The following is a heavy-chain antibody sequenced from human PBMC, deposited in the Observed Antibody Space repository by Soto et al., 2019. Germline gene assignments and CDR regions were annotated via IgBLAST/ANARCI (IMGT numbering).Heavy chain of an antibody. D-gene: IGHD2-8*01. CDR3: AKCWMVYASHLDY. Sequence: VQLLESGGGLVQPGRSLRLSCAASGFTFSSYAMSWVRQAPGKGLEWVSAISGSGGSKYYADSVKGRFTISRDNSKNTLYLQMNSLRAEDTAVYYCAKCWMVYASHLDYWGQGTLVTVSS. J-gene: IGHJ4*02. V-gene: IGHV3-23*01. CDR2: ISGSGGSK. CDR1: GFTFSSYA.